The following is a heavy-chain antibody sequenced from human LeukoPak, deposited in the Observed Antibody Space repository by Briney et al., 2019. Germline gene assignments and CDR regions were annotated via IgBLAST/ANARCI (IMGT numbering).Heavy chain of an antibody. CDR3: ARAGGMTALIKSGWFDP. CDR1: GFTFSGYA. D-gene: IGHD1-20*01. CDR2: ISHDGGNK. V-gene: IGHV3-30*04. J-gene: IGHJ5*02. Sequence: PGRSLRLSCAASGFTFSGYAVHWVRQAPGKGLEWVAVISHDGGNKSYADSVKGRFTISRDNSKNTLYLQMNTLRAEDTAVYYCARAGGMTALIKSGWFDPWGQGTLVPVSS.